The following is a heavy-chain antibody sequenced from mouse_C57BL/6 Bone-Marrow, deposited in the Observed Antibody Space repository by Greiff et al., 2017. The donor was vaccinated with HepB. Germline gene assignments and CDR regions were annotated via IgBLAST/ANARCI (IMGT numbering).Heavy chain of an antibody. Sequence: EVMLVESGGGLVQPGGSLKLSCAASGFTFSDYYMYWVRQTPEKRLEWVAYISNGGGSTYYPDTVKGRFTISRDNSKNTLYLQMSRLKSEDTAMYYGARPGSGNTMDYWGQGTTVTVSS. CDR2: ISNGGGST. D-gene: IGHD1-1*01. CDR3: ARPGSGNTMDY. J-gene: IGHJ4*01. V-gene: IGHV5-12*01. CDR1: GFTFSDYY.